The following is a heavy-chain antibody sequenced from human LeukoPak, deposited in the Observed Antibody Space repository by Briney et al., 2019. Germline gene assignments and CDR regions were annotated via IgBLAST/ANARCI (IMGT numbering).Heavy chain of an antibody. CDR1: GFTFSSYW. J-gene: IGHJ4*02. D-gene: IGHD3-9*01. V-gene: IGHV3-15*01. Sequence: GGSLRLSCAASGFTFSSYWMSWVRQAPGKGLEWVGRIKSKTDGGTTDYAAPVKGRFTISRDDSKNTLYLQMNSLKTEDTAVYYCTTDGYDILTGYYPCHYWGQGTLVTVSS. CDR3: TTDGYDILTGYYPCHY. CDR2: IKSKTDGGTT.